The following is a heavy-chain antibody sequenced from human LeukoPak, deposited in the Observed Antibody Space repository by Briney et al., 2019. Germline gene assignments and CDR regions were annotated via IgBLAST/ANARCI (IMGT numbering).Heavy chain of an antibody. Sequence: SETLSLTCAVSGASISSSNWWSWVRQPPGKGLEWIGEFYHDGSINYNPSLKSRVTISVDKSNNQFSLKVTSVTAADTAVYYCARRRVGSWINDAFDIWGQGTMVTVSS. V-gene: IGHV4-4*02. D-gene: IGHD3-10*01. CDR2: FYHDGSI. J-gene: IGHJ3*02. CDR3: ARRRVGSWINDAFDI. CDR1: GASISSSNW.